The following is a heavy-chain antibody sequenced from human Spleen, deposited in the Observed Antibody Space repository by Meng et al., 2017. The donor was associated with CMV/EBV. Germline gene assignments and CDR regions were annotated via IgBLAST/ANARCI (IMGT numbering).Heavy chain of an antibody. V-gene: IGHV1-2*02. J-gene: IGHJ4*02. CDR1: GYIFTDYD. D-gene: IGHD1-26*01. CDR2: INPSSGDT. Sequence: ASVKVSCKASGYIFTDYDIYWARQAPGQGLEWLARINPSSGDTYYAQKFQGRVTVTRDTSMSTAYMELSRLRSDDTAVYYCARDLVVGATVYWGQGTLVTVSS. CDR3: ARDLVVGATVY.